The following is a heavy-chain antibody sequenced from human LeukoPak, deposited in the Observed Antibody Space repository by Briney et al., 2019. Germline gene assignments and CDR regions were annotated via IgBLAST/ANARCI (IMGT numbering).Heavy chain of an antibody. CDR1: GYSISSGYY. D-gene: IGHD3-10*01. Sequence: SETLSLTCTVSGYSISSGYYWSWIRQPPGKGLEWIGEINHSGSTNYNPSLKSRVTISVDTSKNQFSLKLSSVTAADTAVYYCARAMVRGVRLFAFDIWGQGTMVTVSS. CDR3: ARAMVRGVRLFAFDI. V-gene: IGHV4-38-2*02. J-gene: IGHJ3*02. CDR2: INHSGST.